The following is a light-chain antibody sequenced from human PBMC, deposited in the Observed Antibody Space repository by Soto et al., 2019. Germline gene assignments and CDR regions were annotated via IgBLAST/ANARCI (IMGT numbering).Light chain of an antibody. CDR3: AAWDHRLSDWV. J-gene: IGLJ3*02. CDR2: RNN. CDR1: SSDIGSNY. V-gene: IGLV1-47*01. Sequence: QSVLTQSPSASGTPGQRVTISCSGSSSDIGSNYVYWYQHLPGTAPKLLIYRNNQRPSGVPDRFSGSKSGTAASLAISGLRSEDEADYDCAAWDHRLSDWVFGGGTKLTVL.